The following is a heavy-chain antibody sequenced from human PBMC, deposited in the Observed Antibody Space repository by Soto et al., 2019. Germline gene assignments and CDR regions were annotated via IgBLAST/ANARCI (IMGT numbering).Heavy chain of an antibody. CDR1: GGSFSGYY. V-gene: IGHV4-34*01. CDR2: INHSGST. D-gene: IGHD3-10*01. Sequence: SETLSLTCAVYGGSFSGYYWSWIRQPPGKGLEWIGEINHSGSTNYNPSLKSRVTISVDTSKNQFSLKLSSVTAADTAVYYCARVSGIYYSGMEVWGQGTTVTVSS. J-gene: IGHJ6*02. CDR3: ARVSGIYYSGMEV.